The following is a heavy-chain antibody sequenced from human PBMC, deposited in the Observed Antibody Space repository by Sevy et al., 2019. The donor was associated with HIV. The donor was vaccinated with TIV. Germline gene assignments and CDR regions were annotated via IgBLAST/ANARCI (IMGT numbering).Heavy chain of an antibody. Sequence: SETLSLTCTVSGGSISSSSYDWGWIRQPPGKGLEWIGSIYYSGSTYYNPSLKSRVTISVDTSKNQFSLKLSSVTAADTAVYYCARGPASCSGGSCYQDYWGQGTLVTVSS. V-gene: IGHV4-39*01. CDR2: IYYSGST. CDR3: ARGPASCSGGSCYQDY. CDR1: GGSISSSSYD. D-gene: IGHD2-15*01. J-gene: IGHJ4*02.